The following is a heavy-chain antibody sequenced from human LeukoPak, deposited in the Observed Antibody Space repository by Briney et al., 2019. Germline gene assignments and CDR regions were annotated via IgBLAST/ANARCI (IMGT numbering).Heavy chain of an antibody. V-gene: IGHV3-21*01. J-gene: IGHJ4*02. CDR2: ISSSSSYI. Sequence: GGSLRLSCAASGFTFSSYSMNWVRQAPGKGLEWVSSISSSSSYIYYADSVKGRFTISRDNSKNTLYLQMNSLRAEDTAVYYCARDASNYDSSGYEPFMNYWGQGTLVTVSS. CDR1: GFTFSSYS. CDR3: ARDASNYDSSGYEPFMNY. D-gene: IGHD3-22*01.